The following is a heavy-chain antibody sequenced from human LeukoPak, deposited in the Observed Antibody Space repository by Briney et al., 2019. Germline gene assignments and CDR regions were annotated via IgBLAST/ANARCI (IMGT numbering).Heavy chain of an antibody. CDR3: ARDFRKNYDFWSGYPDAFDI. CDR1: GFIFSSFW. J-gene: IGHJ3*02. D-gene: IGHD3-3*01. CDR2: ISSSSSYI. V-gene: IGHV3-21*01. Sequence: GGSLRLSCTASGFIFSSFWMAWVRQAPGKGLEWVSSISSSSSYIYYADSVKGRFTISRDNAKNSLYLQMNSLRAEDTAVYYCARDFRKNYDFWSGYPDAFDIWGQGTMVTVSS.